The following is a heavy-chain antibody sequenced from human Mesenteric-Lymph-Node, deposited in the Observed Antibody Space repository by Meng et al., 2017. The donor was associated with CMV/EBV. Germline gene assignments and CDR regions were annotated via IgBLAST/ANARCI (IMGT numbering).Heavy chain of an antibody. J-gene: IGHJ5*02. D-gene: IGHD4-23*01. CDR3: ARSLYGGHSRSLDL. CDR2: IYYSGNT. V-gene: IGHV4-61*01. CDR1: GGSVSSGTYY. Sequence: SEPLSLTCTVSGGSVSSGTYYWTWIRQPPGKGLEWIGYIYYSGNTNYNPSLKSRVTISLDTSKNQFSLNLRSVTTADTAVYYCARSLYGGHSRSLDLWGQGTLVTVSS.